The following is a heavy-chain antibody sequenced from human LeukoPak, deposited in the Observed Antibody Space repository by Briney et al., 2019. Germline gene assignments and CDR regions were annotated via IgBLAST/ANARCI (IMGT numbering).Heavy chain of an antibody. J-gene: IGHJ3*02. CDR1: GFTFSSYW. Sequence: GGSLRLSCAASGFTFSSYWMSWVRQAPGTGLEWVANIKQDGSEKYYVDSVKGRFTISTDNAKNSLYLQMNSLRAEDTAVYYCARDTVVVVAATGAFDIWGQGTMVTASS. D-gene: IGHD2-15*01. CDR2: IKQDGSEK. CDR3: ARDTVVVVAATGAFDI. V-gene: IGHV3-7*01.